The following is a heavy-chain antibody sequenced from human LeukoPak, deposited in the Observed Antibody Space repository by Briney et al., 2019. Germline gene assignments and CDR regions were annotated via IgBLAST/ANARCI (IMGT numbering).Heavy chain of an antibody. Sequence: KPSGPTLVNPTQTLTLTCTFSGFSLSTSGVGVGWIRQPPGKALEWLALIYWDDDKRYSPSLKSRLTITKDTSKNQVVLTMTNMDPVDTATYYCAHHLLTTVTEGKNFDYWGQGTLVTVSS. J-gene: IGHJ4*02. CDR1: GFSLSTSGVG. D-gene: IGHD4-17*01. V-gene: IGHV2-5*02. CDR3: AHHLLTTVTEGKNFDY. CDR2: IYWDDDK.